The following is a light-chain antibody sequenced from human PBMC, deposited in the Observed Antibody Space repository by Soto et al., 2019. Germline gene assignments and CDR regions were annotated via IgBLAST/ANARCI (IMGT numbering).Light chain of an antibody. J-gene: IGKJ2*01. CDR3: QQYYSIPFT. V-gene: IGKV4-1*01. CDR2: GAS. CDR1: QSVLYNSNNKNH. Sequence: DFVMTQAPDSLAVSLGERATINCKSSQSVLYNSNNKNHLGWFQQKPGHPPKLLIYGASFRPSGVPDRFSGSGSGTDFPLTISSLHAEDVAVYYCQQYYSIPFTFGQGTKLEI.